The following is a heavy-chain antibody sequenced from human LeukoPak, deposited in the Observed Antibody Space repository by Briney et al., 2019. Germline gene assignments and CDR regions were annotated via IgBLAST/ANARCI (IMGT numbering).Heavy chain of an antibody. J-gene: IGHJ4*02. D-gene: IGHD6-13*01. CDR2: IYSAGST. CDR3: ARYGSSWDLDY. CDR1: GFTFSDSH. V-gene: IGHV3-53*01. Sequence: QPGGSLRLSCAASGFTFSDSHMSWVRQAPGKGLEWVSVIYSAGSTYYADSVKGRFTVSRDNSKNTLYLQMNSLRAEDTAVYYCARYGSSWDLDYWGQGTLVTVSS.